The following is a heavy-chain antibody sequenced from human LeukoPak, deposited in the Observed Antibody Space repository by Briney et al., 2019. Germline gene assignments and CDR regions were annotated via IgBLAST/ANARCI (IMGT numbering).Heavy chain of an antibody. CDR1: GGSISSSNW. Sequence: PWETLSLTCAVSGGSISSSNWWSWVRQPPGKGLEWIGEIYHSGSTNYNPSLKSRVTISVDKSKNQFSLKLSSVTAADTAVYYCARQGPGDYGDYVFYFDYWGQGTLVTVSS. J-gene: IGHJ4*02. CDR2: IYHSGST. V-gene: IGHV4-4*02. CDR3: ARQGPGDYGDYVFYFDY. D-gene: IGHD4-17*01.